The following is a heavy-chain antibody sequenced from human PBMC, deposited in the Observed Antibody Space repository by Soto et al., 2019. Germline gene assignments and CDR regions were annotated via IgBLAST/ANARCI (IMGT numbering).Heavy chain of an antibody. CDR1: GYTFTSYA. D-gene: IGHD2-15*01. J-gene: IGHJ6*02. CDR3: AREPCSGGSCSVSYYYYGMDV. V-gene: IGHV1-3*01. CDR2: INAGNGNT. Sequence: RASVKVSCKASGYTFTSYAMHWVRQAPGQRLEWMGWINAGNGNTKYSQKFQGRVTITRDTSASTAYMELSSLRSEDTAVYYCAREPCSGGSCSVSYYYYGMDVWGQGTTVTVSS.